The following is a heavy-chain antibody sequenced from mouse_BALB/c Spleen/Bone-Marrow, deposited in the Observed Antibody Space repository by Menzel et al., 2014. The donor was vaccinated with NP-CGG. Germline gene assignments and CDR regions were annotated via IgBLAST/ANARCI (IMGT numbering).Heavy chain of an antibody. V-gene: IGHV1-5*01. J-gene: IGHJ4*01. CDR3: TRSGYYYAMDY. CDR2: IYPGNSDT. CDR1: GYSFSNNW. Sequence: VQLQQSGTVLARPGASVKMSCKASGYSFSNNWMHWAKRRPGQGLEWIGAIYPGNSDTSYNQKFKGKAKLTAVTSASTAYMELSSLTSEDSAVYYCTRSGYYYAMDYWGQGTSVTVSS. D-gene: IGHD4-1*01.